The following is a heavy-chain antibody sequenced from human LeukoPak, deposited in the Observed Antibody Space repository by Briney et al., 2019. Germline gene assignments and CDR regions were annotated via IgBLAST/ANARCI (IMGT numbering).Heavy chain of an antibody. D-gene: IGHD6-13*01. CDR2: IKQDRSEK. V-gene: IGHV3-7*01. CDR1: GFTFSTYW. J-gene: IGHJ4*02. CDR3: TREAAAGIDY. Sequence: GGSLRLXCAASGFTFSTYWMSWVRQAPGKELEWVANIKQDRSEKYYLDSVKGRFTISRDNAKNSLYLQMNSLRAEDTAVYFCTREAAAGIDYWGQGTLVTVSS.